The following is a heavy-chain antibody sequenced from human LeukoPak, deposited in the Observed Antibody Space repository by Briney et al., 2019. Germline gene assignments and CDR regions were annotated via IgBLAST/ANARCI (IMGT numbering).Heavy chain of an antibody. CDR2: LNYSGST. Sequence: KPSETLSLTCTVSGGSISSSGHYWGWIRQRPGKGLEWLGSLNYSGSTYHNPSLKSRITISADTSNNQFSLKLSSVAAADTAVYYCARHRDGYNRPLDYWGQGTLVTVSS. CDR1: GGSISSSGHY. J-gene: IGHJ4*02. D-gene: IGHD5-24*01. V-gene: IGHV4-39*01. CDR3: ARHRDGYNRPLDY.